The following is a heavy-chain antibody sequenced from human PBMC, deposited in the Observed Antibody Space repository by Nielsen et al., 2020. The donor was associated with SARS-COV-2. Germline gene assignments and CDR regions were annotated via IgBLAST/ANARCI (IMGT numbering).Heavy chain of an antibody. CDR2: INPNSGGT. Sequence: ASVKVSCKASGYTFTGYYMHWVRQAPGQGLEWMGRINPNSGGTNYAQKFQGRVTMTRDTSISTAYMELSRLRSDDTAVYYCARVNDFWSGYYRAYYYYYGMDVWGQGTTVTVSS. CDR3: ARVNDFWSGYYRAYYYYYGMDV. V-gene: IGHV1-2*06. CDR1: GYTFTGYY. J-gene: IGHJ6*02. D-gene: IGHD3-3*01.